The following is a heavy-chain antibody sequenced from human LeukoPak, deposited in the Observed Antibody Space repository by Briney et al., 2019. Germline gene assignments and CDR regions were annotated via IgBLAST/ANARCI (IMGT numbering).Heavy chain of an antibody. D-gene: IGHD1-26*01. CDR1: GFTFSNYA. CDR2: IDVGSYT. Sequence: GESLRLSCAVSGFTFSNYAMNWIRQAPGKGLEWVSSIDVGSYTYYAGSVKGRFTISRDNAKNLLYLQMSSLRVEDTAVYYCASEGVVGPVAHFDYWGQGALVTVSS. J-gene: IGHJ4*02. V-gene: IGHV3-21*01. CDR3: ASEGVVGPVAHFDY.